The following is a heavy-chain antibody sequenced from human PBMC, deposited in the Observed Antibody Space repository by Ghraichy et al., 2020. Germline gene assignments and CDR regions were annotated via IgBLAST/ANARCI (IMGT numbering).Heavy chain of an antibody. D-gene: IGHD1-26*01. J-gene: IGHJ3*02. CDR1: LSSTVG. V-gene: IGHV2-5*02. Sequence: SGPTLVKPTQTLTLTCAISLSSTVGVGWIRQPPGKALEWLALIYWDDDKRYSPSLKSRLTVTKDTSKDQVVLTMTNMDPLDTATYYCAHTTVGATRNDPFDSWHQGTLVTVSS. CDR3: AHTTVGATRNDPFDS. CDR2: IYWDDDK.